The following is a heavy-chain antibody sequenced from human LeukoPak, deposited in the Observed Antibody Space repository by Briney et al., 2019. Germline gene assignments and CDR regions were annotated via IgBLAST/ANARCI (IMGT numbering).Heavy chain of an antibody. Sequence: GGSLRLACAASGFNFANYAVSRVRQAPGKGLEGVSSIYGDGYSTSYADSVNGRFTISRDNSRNTLNLQMHGLRAEDTAVYYCARGWSTVSYYFQYWGQGTLVTVSS. D-gene: IGHD3-3*01. CDR3: ARGWSTVSYYFQY. CDR1: GFNFANYA. CDR2: IYGDGYST. J-gene: IGHJ4*02. V-gene: IGHV3-23*01.